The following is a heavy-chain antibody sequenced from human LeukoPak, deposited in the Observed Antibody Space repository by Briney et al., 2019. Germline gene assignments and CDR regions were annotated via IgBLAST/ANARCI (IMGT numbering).Heavy chain of an antibody. D-gene: IGHD1-26*01. CDR3: AKRERGSYSFDY. J-gene: IGHJ4*02. V-gene: IGHV3-23*01. CDR2: ISGSGGST. CDR1: GFTFSSYA. Sequence: PGGSLTLSCAASGFTFSSYAMSWVRQAPGNGLEWVSAISGSGGSTYYAASVKGRFTISRDNSKNTLYLQMNSLRAEDTAGYYCAKRERGSYSFDYWGQGTLVTVSS.